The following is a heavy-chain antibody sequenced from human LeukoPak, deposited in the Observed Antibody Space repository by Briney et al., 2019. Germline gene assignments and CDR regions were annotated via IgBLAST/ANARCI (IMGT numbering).Heavy chain of an antibody. CDR2: ISYDGSNK. J-gene: IGHJ4*02. Sequence: PGRSLRLSCAASGFTFSNYGMHWVRQAPGKGLEWVTLISYDGSNKYYADSVKGRFTISRDNSKNTLYLQMNSLRAEDTAVYYCAKDPLWFGELSPNYFDYWGQGTLVTVSS. V-gene: IGHV3-30*18. CDR1: GFTFSNYG. D-gene: IGHD3-10*01. CDR3: AKDPLWFGELSPNYFDY.